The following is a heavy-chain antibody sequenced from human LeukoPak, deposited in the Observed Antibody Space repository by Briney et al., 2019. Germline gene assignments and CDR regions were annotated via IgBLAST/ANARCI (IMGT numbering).Heavy chain of an antibody. J-gene: IGHJ4*02. CDR2: TYYSGST. D-gene: IGHD6-19*01. CDR3: ARGQVGSGYFDY. CDR1: GGSISSSSYY. Sequence: SETLSLTCTVSGGSISSSSYYWGWIRQPPGKGLEWIGSTYYSGSTYYNPSLKSRVTISVDTSKNQFSLKLSSVTAADTAVYYCARGQVGSGYFDYWGQGTLVTVSS. V-gene: IGHV4-39*07.